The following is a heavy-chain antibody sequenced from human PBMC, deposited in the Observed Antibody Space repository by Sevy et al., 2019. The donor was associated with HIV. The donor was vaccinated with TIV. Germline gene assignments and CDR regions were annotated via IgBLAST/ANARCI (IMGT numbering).Heavy chain of an antibody. V-gene: IGHV4-39*01. CDR2: IYFSEST. D-gene: IGHD3-10*01. CDR3: ARHGGLVDRGFDF. Sequence: SETLSLTCTVSGGSIGRNSYDWGWIRQSPGKGLEWIGSIYFSESTNYATSLKSRVSISVDSSKNQVSLKMRSVTATDTAVYYCARHGGLVDRGFDFWGQGTLVTVSS. J-gene: IGHJ4*02. CDR1: GGSIGRNSYD.